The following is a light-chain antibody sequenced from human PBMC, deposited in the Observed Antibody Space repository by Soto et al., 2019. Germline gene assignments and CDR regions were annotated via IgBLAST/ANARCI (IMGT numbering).Light chain of an antibody. CDR3: GTWDSSLRAVV. Sequence: QSVLTQPPSVSAAPRQTVTISCSGSSSNIGNNFVSWYQHLPGTPPKLLIFENDKLPSGIPDRFSASKSGTSATLGITGLQTGDEADYYCGTWDSSLRAVVFGGGTKLTVL. CDR1: SSNIGNNF. J-gene: IGLJ2*01. V-gene: IGLV1-51*02. CDR2: END.